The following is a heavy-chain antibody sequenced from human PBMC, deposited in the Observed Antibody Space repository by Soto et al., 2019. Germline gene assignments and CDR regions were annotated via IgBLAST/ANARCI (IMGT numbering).Heavy chain of an antibody. Sequence: ASVKVSCKASGYTFTSYGISWVRQAPGQGLEWMGWISAYNGNTKYSQKFQGRVTITRDSSASTAYMGLSSLRSEDTAVYYCAREDYGDSNRKARFDYWGQGTLVTVSS. D-gene: IGHD4-17*01. CDR3: AREDYGDSNRKARFDY. V-gene: IGHV1-18*01. CDR2: ISAYNGNT. J-gene: IGHJ4*02. CDR1: GYTFTSYG.